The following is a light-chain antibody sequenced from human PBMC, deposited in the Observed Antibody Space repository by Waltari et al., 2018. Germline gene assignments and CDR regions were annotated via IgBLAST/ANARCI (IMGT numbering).Light chain of an antibody. CDR2: AAS. Sequence: IQLTQSPSSLSASVGDRVTITCRDSQGVSTYLAWYQHKPGRAPKLLISAASTLQSGVPSRFSASGSGTDFTLTINSLQPQDIATYYCQQFNNYPSTFGQGTRLEIQ. V-gene: IGKV1-9*01. J-gene: IGKJ5*01. CDR1: QGVSTY. CDR3: QQFNNYPST.